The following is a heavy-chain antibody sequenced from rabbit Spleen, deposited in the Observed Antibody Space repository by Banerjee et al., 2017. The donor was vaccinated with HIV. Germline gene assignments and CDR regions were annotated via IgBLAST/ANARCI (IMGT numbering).Heavy chain of an antibody. Sequence: QEQLEESGGDLVKPEGSLTLTCTASGFSFSSSYYMCWVRQAPGKGLEWIGCIYAGSGGTTYYASWAKGRVTISKTSSTTVTLQMTTLTAADTATYFCARGGYSTTGGGYNLWGPGTLVTVS. CDR1: GFSFSSSYY. V-gene: IGHV1S45*01. CDR2: IYAGSGGTT. J-gene: IGHJ4*01. D-gene: IGHD1-1*01. CDR3: ARGGYSTTGGGYNL.